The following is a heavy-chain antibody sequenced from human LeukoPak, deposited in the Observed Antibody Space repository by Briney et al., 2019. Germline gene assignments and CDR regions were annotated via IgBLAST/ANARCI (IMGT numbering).Heavy chain of an antibody. Sequence: SETLSLTCTVSGGSISSSSYYWGWIRQPPGKGLEWIGSIYYSGSTYYNPSLKSRVTISVDTSKNQFSLKLSSVTAADTAVYYCAREKEGTPIDYWGQGTLVTVSS. CDR1: GGSISSSSYY. J-gene: IGHJ4*02. V-gene: IGHV4-39*07. CDR2: IYYSGST. D-gene: IGHD3-10*01. CDR3: AREKEGTPIDY.